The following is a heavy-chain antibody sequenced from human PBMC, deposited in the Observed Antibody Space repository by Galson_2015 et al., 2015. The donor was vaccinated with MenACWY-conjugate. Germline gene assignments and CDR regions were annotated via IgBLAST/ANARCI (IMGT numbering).Heavy chain of an antibody. CDR2: IYYSGST. V-gene: IGHV4-59*01. CDR1: GGSISSYY. CDR3: ARDLSSAGVPNDAFDI. J-gene: IGHJ3*02. D-gene: IGHD3-3*01. Sequence: SETLSLTCTVSGGSISSYYWSWIRQPPGKGLEWIGYIYYSGSTNYNPSLKSRVTISVDTSKNQFSLKLSSVTAADTAVYYCARDLSSAGVPNDAFDIWGQGTMVTVSS.